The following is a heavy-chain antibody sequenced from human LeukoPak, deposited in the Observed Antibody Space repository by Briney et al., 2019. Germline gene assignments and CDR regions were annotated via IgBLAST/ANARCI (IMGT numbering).Heavy chain of an antibody. J-gene: IGHJ4*02. D-gene: IGHD2/OR15-2a*01. CDR3: ARHKFFYGSIYFDY. Sequence: PSETLSLTCTVSGGSISSYYWSWIRQPPGKGLEWIGYIYYSGSTNYNPSLKSRVTISVDTSKNQFSLKLSSVTAADTAVYYCARHKFFYGSIYFDYWGQGTLVTVSS. CDR2: IYYSGST. V-gene: IGHV4-59*08. CDR1: GGSISSYY.